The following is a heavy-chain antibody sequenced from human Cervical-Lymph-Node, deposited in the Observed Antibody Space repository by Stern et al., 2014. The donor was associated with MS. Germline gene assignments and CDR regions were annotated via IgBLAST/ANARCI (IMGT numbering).Heavy chain of an antibody. D-gene: IGHD3-10*01. CDR3: TRHTVRGGQCEPGNKPPCRGA. J-gene: IGHJ1*01. V-gene: IGHV3-73*01. Sequence: VQLVESGGGLVQPGGSLKLSCAASGFTFSGSAMHWVRQASGKGLEWVGRIRSKANSYATAYAASVKGGFTISRDDSKNTAYLQMNSLKTEDTAVYYCTRHTVRGGQCEPGNKPPCRGARG. CDR2: IRSKANSYAT. CDR1: GFTFSGSA.